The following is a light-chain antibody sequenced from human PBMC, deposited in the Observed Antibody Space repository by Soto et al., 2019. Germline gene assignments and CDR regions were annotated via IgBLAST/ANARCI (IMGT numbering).Light chain of an antibody. Sequence: IVMTQSPVTLSVSPGERVTLSCRASQSVNSNLAWYQQKPGQAPRLLMYSASTRATDIPARFSGSGSGTEFTLTITSLQSEDFAVYYCQQYNNWPPKYTFGQGTRLEIK. J-gene: IGKJ2*01. CDR3: QQYNNWPPKYT. CDR2: SAS. V-gene: IGKV3-15*01. CDR1: QSVNSN.